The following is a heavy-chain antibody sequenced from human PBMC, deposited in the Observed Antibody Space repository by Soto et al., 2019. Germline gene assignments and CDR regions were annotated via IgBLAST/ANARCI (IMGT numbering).Heavy chain of an antibody. CDR2: INHSGST. CDR1: GGSFSGYY. J-gene: IGHJ6*02. V-gene: IGHV4-34*01. Sequence: QVQLQQWGAGLLKPSETLSLTCAVYGGSFSGYYWSWIRQPPGKGLEWIGEINHSGSTNYNPSLKSRGTISVDTPKNQFSLKLSSVTAADTAVYYCARITGGNPRGGYYYGMDVWGQGTTVTVSS. CDR3: ARITGGNPRGGYYYGMDV. D-gene: IGHD2-15*01.